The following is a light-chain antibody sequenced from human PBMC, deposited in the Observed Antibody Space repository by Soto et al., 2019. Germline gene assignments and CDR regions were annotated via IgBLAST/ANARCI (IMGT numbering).Light chain of an antibody. J-gene: IGKJ5*01. CDR1: QSVSTY. CDR3: QQRDRWPIT. V-gene: IGKV3-11*01. CDR2: YAS. Sequence: EIVLTQSPVTLSLSPGERATLSCRASQSVSTYIAWYQQRPGQAPRLLIHYASTRATGIPARFSGSGSGTDFTLTISSLQPEDFAVYYCQQRDRWPITFGQGTRLEIK.